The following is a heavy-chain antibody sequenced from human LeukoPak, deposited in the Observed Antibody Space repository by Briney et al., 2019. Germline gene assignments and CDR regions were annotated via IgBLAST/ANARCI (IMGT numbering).Heavy chain of an antibody. CDR3: ARQLASSSGYYYYYGMDV. V-gene: IGHV4-59*08. Sequence: SETLSLTCTVSGGSISSYYWSWIRQPPGKGLEWIGYIYYSGSTNYNPSLKSRVTISVDTSKNQFSLKLSPVTAADTAVYYCARQLASSSGYYYYYGMDVWGQGTTVTVSS. CDR1: GGSISSYY. J-gene: IGHJ6*02. CDR2: IYYSGST. D-gene: IGHD6-19*01.